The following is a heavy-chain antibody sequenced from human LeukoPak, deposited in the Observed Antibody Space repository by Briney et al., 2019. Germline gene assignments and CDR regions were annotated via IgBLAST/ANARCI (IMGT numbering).Heavy chain of an antibody. CDR1: GFTFSSYS. CDR3: ARLKEYSSGWSLRTGFDP. CDR2: ISSSSSYI. D-gene: IGHD6-19*01. Sequence: PGGSLRLSCAASGFTFSSYSMNWVRQAPGKGLEWVSSISSSSSYIYYADSVKGRFTISRDNAKNSLYLQMDSLRAEDTAVYYCARLKEYSSGWSLRTGFDPWGQGTLVTVSS. V-gene: IGHV3-21*01. J-gene: IGHJ5*02.